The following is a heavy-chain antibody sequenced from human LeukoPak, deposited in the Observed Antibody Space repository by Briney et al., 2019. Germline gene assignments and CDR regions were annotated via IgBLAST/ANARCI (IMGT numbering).Heavy chain of an antibody. V-gene: IGHV3-7*01. D-gene: IGHD3-10*01. CDR1: GFTFSNAW. CDR2: IKQDGSEK. Sequence: PGGSLRLSCAASGFTFSNAWMGWVRQAPGKGLEWVANIKQDGSEKYYVDSVEGRFTISRDNAKNSLYLQMNSLRAEDTAVYYCARWIGGFDYWGQGALVTVSS. J-gene: IGHJ4*02. CDR3: ARWIGGFDY.